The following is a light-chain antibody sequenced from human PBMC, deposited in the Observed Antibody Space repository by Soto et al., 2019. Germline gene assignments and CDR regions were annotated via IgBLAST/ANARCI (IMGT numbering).Light chain of an antibody. V-gene: IGKV3-11*01. CDR3: QQRRYWPVT. CDR2: DAS. CDR1: QSVSSY. J-gene: IGKJ1*01. Sequence: EIVLTQSPAILSMSPGERATLSCRASQSVSSYFAWYQQKPGQAPRLLIYDASNRATGVPARSSGSGSGTDFTLTISSLEPEDFAVYYCQQRRYWPVTFGQGTKVEIK.